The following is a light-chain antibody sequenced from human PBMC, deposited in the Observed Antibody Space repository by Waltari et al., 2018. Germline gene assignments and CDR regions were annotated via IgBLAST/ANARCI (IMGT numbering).Light chain of an antibody. CDR1: QSVSSY. Sequence: EIVMTQSAATLSVSPGERATLSCRASQSVSSYLAWYQHKPGQAPRLLIYGASTRAPGIPDRFSGSGSGTEFTLTISSLQSEDFALYYCQRYNDWPPWTFGQGTKVEFK. V-gene: IGKV3-15*01. CDR3: QRYNDWPPWT. CDR2: GAS. J-gene: IGKJ1*01.